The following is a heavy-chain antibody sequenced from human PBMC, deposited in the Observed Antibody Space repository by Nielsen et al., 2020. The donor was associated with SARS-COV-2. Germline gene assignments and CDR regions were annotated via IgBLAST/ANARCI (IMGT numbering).Heavy chain of an antibody. CDR3: ARGAGWLQLDYYYGMDV. V-gene: IGHV3-74*01. CDR1: GFTFSSYW. CDR2: INSDGSST. J-gene: IGHJ6*02. Sequence: GESRKISCAASGFTFSSYWMHWVRQAPGKGLVWVSRINSDGSSTSYADSVKGRFTISRDNAKNTLYLQMNSLRAEDTAVYYCARGAGWLQLDYYYGMDVWGQGTTVTVSS. D-gene: IGHD5-24*01.